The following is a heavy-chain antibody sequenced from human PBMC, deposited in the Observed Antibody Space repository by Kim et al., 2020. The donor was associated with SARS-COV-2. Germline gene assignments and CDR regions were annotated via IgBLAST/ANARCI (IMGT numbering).Heavy chain of an antibody. Sequence: GGSLRLSCTASGFTFSNAWMTWVRQAPGKGLEWVGRIKTKTEGGTTDYAAPVKGRFTISRDDSKNTLYLQMNSLKTEATAVYYCTTTTYPDYWGQGTL. J-gene: IGHJ4*02. V-gene: IGHV3-15*01. CDR2: IKTKTEGGTT. D-gene: IGHD1-1*01. CDR1: GFTFSNAW. CDR3: TTTTYPDY.